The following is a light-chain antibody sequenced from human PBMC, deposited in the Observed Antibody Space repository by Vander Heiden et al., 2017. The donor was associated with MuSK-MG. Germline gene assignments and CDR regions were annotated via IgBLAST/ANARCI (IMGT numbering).Light chain of an antibody. J-gene: IGLJ2*01. CDR3: QSADSSSTYPHVE. CDR1: ALASQF. CDR2: KDT. Sequence: SYELTPPPAESEAPGQAARITCSGVALASQFACGYLKKPGQAPVWVIDKDTERPSGIPERFSGFSSGITVTLTISGVQAEDEADDFCQSADSSSTYPHVEFGGGTKLTVL. V-gene: IGLV3-25*03.